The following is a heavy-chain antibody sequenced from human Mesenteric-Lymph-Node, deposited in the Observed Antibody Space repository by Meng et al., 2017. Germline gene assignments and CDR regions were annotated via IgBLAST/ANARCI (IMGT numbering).Heavy chain of an antibody. D-gene: IGHD6-25*01. CDR3: ARDSAAYYFDY. J-gene: IGHJ4*02. CDR1: GGSISSYY. CDR2: IYYSGST. Sequence: GSLRLSCTVSGGSISSYYWSWIRQPPGKGLEWIGYIYYSGSTNYNPSLKSRVTISVDTSKNQFSLKLSSVTAADTAVYSCARDSAAYYFDYWGQGTLVTVSS. V-gene: IGHV4-59*12.